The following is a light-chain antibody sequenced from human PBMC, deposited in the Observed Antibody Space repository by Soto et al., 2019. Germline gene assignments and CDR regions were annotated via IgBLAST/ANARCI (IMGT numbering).Light chain of an antibody. V-gene: IGKV1-5*01. CDR2: DAS. CDR1: QSISSW. J-gene: IGKJ1*01. CDR3: QQYNSYSRT. Sequence: DIQMPQSPSTLSASVGDRVTITCRASQSISSWLAWYQQKPGKAPQLLIYDASSLESGVPSRFSGSGSGTEFNLTISSLQPDDFATYYCQQYNSYSRTFGQGTKVEIK.